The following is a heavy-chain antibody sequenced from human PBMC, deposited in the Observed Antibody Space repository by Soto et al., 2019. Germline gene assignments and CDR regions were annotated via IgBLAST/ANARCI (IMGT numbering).Heavy chain of an antibody. V-gene: IGHV3-33*01. J-gene: IGHJ4*02. D-gene: IGHD5-18*01. Sequence: QVQLVESGGGVVQPGRSLRLSCAASGFTFSSYGMHWVRQAPGKGLEWVAVIWYDGSNKYYADSVKGRFTISRDNSKNTLYLQMNSLGAEDTAVYYCARVLGLGQLWFSDYWGQGTLVTVSS. CDR2: IWYDGSNK. CDR1: GFTFSSYG. CDR3: ARVLGLGQLWFSDY.